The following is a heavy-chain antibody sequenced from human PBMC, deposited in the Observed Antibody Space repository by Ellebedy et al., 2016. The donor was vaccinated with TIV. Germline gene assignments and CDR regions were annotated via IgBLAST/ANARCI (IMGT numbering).Heavy chain of an antibody. V-gene: IGHV3-7*01. J-gene: IGHJ4*02. CDR2: INQDASRK. CDR1: GFTFSDSW. CDR3: SSWKY. Sequence: GESLKISCAASGFTFSDSWMTWVRQAPGKGLEWVANINQDASRKYYLDSVKGRFTVSRDNAKNSLYLQMNSLSAEDTAVYYCSSWKYWGQGALVTVSS. D-gene: IGHD1-1*01.